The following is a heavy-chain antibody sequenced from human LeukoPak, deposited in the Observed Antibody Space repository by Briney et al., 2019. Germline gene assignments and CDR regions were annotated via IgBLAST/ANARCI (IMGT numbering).Heavy chain of an antibody. D-gene: IGHD3-3*01. Sequence: PGGSLRLSCAASGFIFGDYAIHWVRQAPGKGLEWVSLISGDGYTTYYADSLKGRFTISRDNSRNSLYLQMSSLRIEDTALYYCAKVLRVYDFWSGIDHWGQGTLVTVSS. CDR2: ISGDGYTT. CDR1: GFIFGDYA. CDR3: AKVLRVYDFWSGIDH. V-gene: IGHV3-43*02. J-gene: IGHJ4*02.